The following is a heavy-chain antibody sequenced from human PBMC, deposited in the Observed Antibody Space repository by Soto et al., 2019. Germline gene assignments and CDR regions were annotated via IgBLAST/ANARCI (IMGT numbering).Heavy chain of an antibody. Sequence: QVQLVESGGGVVQPGRSLRLSCAASGFTFSSYAMHWVRQAPGKGLEWVAFISYDGGGKFYADSVKGRFTISRDNSKNTLYLQMDSLRSDDTAVYFCAREGPYGDSAGTFDYWGQGTLVTVSS. CDR3: AREGPYGDSAGTFDY. J-gene: IGHJ4*02. CDR2: ISYDGGGK. D-gene: IGHD4-17*01. V-gene: IGHV3-30-3*01. CDR1: GFTFSSYA.